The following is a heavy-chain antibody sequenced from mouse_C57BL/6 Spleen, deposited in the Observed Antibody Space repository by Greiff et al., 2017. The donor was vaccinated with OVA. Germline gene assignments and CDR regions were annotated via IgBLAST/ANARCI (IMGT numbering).Heavy chain of an antibody. Sequence: QVQLQQSGAELVRPGTSVKVSCKASGYAFTNYLLEWVKQRPGQGLEWIGVINPGSGGTNYNEKFKGKATLTADKSSSTSYMQLSSLTSEDSAVYFCARSTGDYAMDYWGQGTSVTVSS. J-gene: IGHJ4*01. D-gene: IGHD4-1*01. CDR2: INPGSGGT. CDR3: ARSTGDYAMDY. V-gene: IGHV1-54*01. CDR1: GYAFTNYL.